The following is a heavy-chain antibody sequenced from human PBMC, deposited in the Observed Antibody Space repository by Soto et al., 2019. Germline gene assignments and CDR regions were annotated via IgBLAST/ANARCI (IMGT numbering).Heavy chain of an antibody. J-gene: IGHJ4*02. CDR3: SRSLNS. CDR1: GFTFTTYW. Sequence: GGSLRLSCAASGFTFTTYWMDWVRQTPGKGLEWVANINQDGSEKNYVDSVKGRFTISRDNAKNSLYLQMSSLTAEDSALYYCSRSLNSWGQGTLVTVSS. CDR2: INQDGSEK. V-gene: IGHV3-7*01.